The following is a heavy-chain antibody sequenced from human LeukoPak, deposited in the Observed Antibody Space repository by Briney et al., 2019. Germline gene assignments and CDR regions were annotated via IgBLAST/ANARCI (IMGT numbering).Heavy chain of an antibody. J-gene: IGHJ4*02. D-gene: IGHD5-12*01. CDR1: GFTFSSYA. CDR3: ARDHRGYSGY. Sequence: GGSLRLSCAASGFTFSSYAMHWARQAPGKGLEWVAVISYDGSNKYYADSVKGRFTISRDNSKNTLYLQMNSLRAEDTAVYYCARDHRGYSGYWGQGTLVTVSS. V-gene: IGHV3-30*04. CDR2: ISYDGSNK.